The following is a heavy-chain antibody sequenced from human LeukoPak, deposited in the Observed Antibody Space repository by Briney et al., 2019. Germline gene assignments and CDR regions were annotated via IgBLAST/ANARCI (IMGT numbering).Heavy chain of an antibody. J-gene: IGHJ4*02. CDR2: ISWNSGSI. Sequence: PGGSLRLSCAASGFTFDDYAMHWVRQAPGKGLEWVSGISWNSGSIGYADSVKGRFTISRDNAKNSLYLQMNSLRAEDTALYYCAKGPNSGSYRTHFDYWGQGTLVTVSS. CDR1: GFTFDDYA. D-gene: IGHD1-26*01. V-gene: IGHV3-9*01. CDR3: AKGPNSGSYRTHFDY.